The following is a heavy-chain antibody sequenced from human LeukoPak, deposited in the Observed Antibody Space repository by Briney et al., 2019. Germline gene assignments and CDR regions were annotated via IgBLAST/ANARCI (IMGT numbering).Heavy chain of an antibody. J-gene: IGHJ2*01. D-gene: IGHD2-21*01. CDR3: ARRDLFYWYFDL. Sequence: SETLSLTCTVSGGSISSYYWSWLRQPPGKGLEWIGYIYYSGSTNYNPSLKSRVTISVDTSKNQFSLNLSSVTAADTAVYYCARRDLFYWYFDLWGRGTLVAVSS. V-gene: IGHV4-59*08. CDR1: GGSISSYY. CDR2: IYYSGST.